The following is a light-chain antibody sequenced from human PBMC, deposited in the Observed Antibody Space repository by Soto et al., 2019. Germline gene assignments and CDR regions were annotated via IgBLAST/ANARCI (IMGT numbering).Light chain of an antibody. CDR2: EVT. V-gene: IGLV2-14*01. CDR1: RSDVGAYNY. CDR3: GTWDSSLSAHVV. J-gene: IGLJ2*01. Sequence: QSALTQPASVSGSPGQSIAISCTGTRSDVGAYNYVSWYQQHPGKAPKLMISEVTNRPSGVSDRFSGSKSGNTASLTISGLQAEDEADYYCGTWDSSLSAHVVFGGGTKLTVL.